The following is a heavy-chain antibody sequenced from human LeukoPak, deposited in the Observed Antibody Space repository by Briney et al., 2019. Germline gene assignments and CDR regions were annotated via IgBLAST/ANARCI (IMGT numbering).Heavy chain of an antibody. Sequence: GGSLRLSCEASGFSFTNAWMNWVRQAPGKGLECVAIINEDGSGEFYLDSVKGRFTISRDNARNSLFLQMNSLRGEDTAVYFCAREGPRVSGKAGDWFDPWGQGTLVTVSS. CDR2: INEDGSGE. J-gene: IGHJ5*02. CDR3: AREGPRVSGKAGDWFDP. D-gene: IGHD2-8*01. CDR1: GFSFTNAW. V-gene: IGHV3-7*01.